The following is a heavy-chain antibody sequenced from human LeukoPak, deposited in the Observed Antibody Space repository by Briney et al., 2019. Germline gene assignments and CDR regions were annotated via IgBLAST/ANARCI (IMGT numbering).Heavy chain of an antibody. D-gene: IGHD3-10*01. Sequence: SQTLSLTCAISGDSVFSNSGAWNWIRQSPSRGLEWLGRTYYRSKWYNDYAVSVKSRITINADTSKNQFSLHLNSVTPEDTAVYYCAKVVVRGVKLTQEVAQATDVWGKGTTVTISS. CDR2: TYYRSKWYN. CDR3: AKVVVRGVKLTQEVAQATDV. J-gene: IGHJ6*04. CDR1: GDSVFSNSGA. V-gene: IGHV6-1*01.